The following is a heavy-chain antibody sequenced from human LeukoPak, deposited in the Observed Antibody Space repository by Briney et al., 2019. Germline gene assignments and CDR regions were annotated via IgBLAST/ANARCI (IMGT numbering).Heavy chain of an antibody. J-gene: IGHJ4*02. CDR2: IRYDGSSK. CDR3: AKSWGYEQWPDY. CDR1: GFTFSSYG. V-gene: IGHV3-30*02. D-gene: IGHD6-19*01. Sequence: PGGSLRLSCAASGFTFSSYGMHWVRQAPGKGLEWVAFIRYDGSSKYYADSVKGRFTISRDNSKNTLYLQMNSLRAEDTAVYYCAKSWGYEQWPDYWGQGTLVTVSS.